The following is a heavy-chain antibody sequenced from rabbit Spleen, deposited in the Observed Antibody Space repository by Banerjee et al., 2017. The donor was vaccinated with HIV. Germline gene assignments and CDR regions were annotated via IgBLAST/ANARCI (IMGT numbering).Heavy chain of an antibody. V-gene: IGHV1S45*01. J-gene: IGHJ4*01. CDR3: ARGGYGGHIYSMGL. CDR1: GFSFSDRDV. Sequence: QEQLEESGGGLVKPEGSLTLTCKASGFSFSDRDVMCWVRQAPGKGLEWIGCINTATGKAVYANWAKGRVTISKTSSPTVTLQMTSLTDADTATYFCARGGYGGHIYSMGLWGPGTLVTVS. CDR2: INTATGKA. D-gene: IGHD4-2*01.